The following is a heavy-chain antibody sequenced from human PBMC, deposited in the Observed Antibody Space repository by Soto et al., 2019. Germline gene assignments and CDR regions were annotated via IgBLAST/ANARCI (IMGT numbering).Heavy chain of an antibody. CDR1: GFTFSSYS. Sequence: EVQLVESGGGLVKPGGSLRLSCAASGFTFSSYSMNWVRQAPGKGLEWVSSISISSSYIYYADPVKGRFTISRDNAKNSLYLQMNSLRAEDTAVYYCARVPDSPAAMMSKDYYYYYMDVWGKGTTVTVSS. D-gene: IGHD2-2*01. CDR2: ISISSSYI. V-gene: IGHV3-21*01. CDR3: ARVPDSPAAMMSKDYYYYYMDV. J-gene: IGHJ6*03.